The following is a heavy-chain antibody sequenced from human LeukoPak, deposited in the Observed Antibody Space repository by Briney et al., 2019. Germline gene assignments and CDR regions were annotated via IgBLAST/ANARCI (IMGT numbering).Heavy chain of an antibody. V-gene: IGHV1-8*01. CDR1: GYTFTSYD. CDR2: MNPNSGNT. D-gene: IGHD4-17*01. J-gene: IGHJ6*03. Sequence: EASVKVSCTASGYTFTSYDINWVRQATGQGLEWMGWMNPNSGNTGYAQKFQGRVTMTRNTSISTAYMELSSLRSEDTAVYYCARSVYGDYYYYYMDVWGKGTTVTVSS. CDR3: ARSVYGDYYYYYMDV.